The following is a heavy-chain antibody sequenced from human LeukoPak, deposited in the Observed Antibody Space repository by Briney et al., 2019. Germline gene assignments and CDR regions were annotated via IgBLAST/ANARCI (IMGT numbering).Heavy chain of an antibody. Sequence: GATVKVSCKASGYTFTGYYMHWVRQAPGQGLEWMGRINPNSGGTNYAQKLQGRVTMTRDTSISTAYMELSRLRSDDTAVYYCARDQGYCSGGSCYLKTWGQGTLVTVSS. V-gene: IGHV1-2*06. D-gene: IGHD2-15*01. CDR3: ARDQGYCSGGSCYLKT. CDR1: GYTFTGYY. CDR2: INPNSGGT. J-gene: IGHJ5*02.